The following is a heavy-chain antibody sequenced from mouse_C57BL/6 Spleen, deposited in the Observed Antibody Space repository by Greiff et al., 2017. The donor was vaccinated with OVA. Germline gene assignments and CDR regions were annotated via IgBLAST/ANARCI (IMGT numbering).Heavy chain of an antibody. D-gene: IGHD2-4*01. CDR1: GFTFSDYG. V-gene: IGHV5-17*01. Sequence: VQLKESGGGLVKPGGSLKLSCAASGFTFSDYGMHWVRQAPEKGLEWVAYISSGSSTIYYADTVKGRFTISRDNAKNTLFLQMTSLRSEDTAMYYCARSIYDYDEGFDYWGQGTTLTVSS. J-gene: IGHJ2*01. CDR3: ARSIYDYDEGFDY. CDR2: ISSGSSTI.